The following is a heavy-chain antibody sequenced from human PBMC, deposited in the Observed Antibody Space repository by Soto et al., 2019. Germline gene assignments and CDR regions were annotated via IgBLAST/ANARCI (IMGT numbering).Heavy chain of an antibody. CDR1: GGTFSSYA. J-gene: IGHJ5*02. V-gene: IGHV1-69*01. CDR3: ASAYDSSGYYWFDP. CDR2: IIPIFGTA. Sequence: VNVSCKASGGTFSSYAISWVRQAPGQGLEWMGGIIPIFGTANYAQKFQGRVTITADESTSTAYMELSSLRSEDTAVYYCASAYDSSGYYWFDPWGQGTLVTVSS. D-gene: IGHD3-22*01.